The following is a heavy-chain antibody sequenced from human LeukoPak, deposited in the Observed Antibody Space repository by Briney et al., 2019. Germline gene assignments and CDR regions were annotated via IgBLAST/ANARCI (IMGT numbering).Heavy chain of an antibody. CDR3: ARWGKVAIGHDY. CDR2: IKEDGSDK. J-gene: IGHJ4*02. D-gene: IGHD6-13*01. Sequence: GGSLGLSCTASGFSFDIYWMSWVRQAPGKGLEWVANIKEDGSDKYYVDSVKGRFTISRDNAKTSLFLQMNSLRAEDTAVYYCARWGKVAIGHDYWGPGTVVTVSS. V-gene: IGHV3-7*01. CDR1: GFSFDIYW.